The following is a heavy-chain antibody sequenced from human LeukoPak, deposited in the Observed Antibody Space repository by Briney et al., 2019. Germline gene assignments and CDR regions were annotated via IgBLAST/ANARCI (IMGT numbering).Heavy chain of an antibody. J-gene: IGHJ4*02. CDR2: IYYSGST. V-gene: IGHV4-39*01. CDR3: ARHGHYYDALRYFDY. D-gene: IGHD3-22*01. CDR1: GGSISSSSYY. Sequence: SETLSLTCTVSGGSISSSSYYWGWIRQPPGKGLEWIGSIYYSGSTYYNPSLKSRVTISVDTSKNQFSLKLSSVTAADTAVYYCARHGHYYDALRYFDYWGQGTLVTVSS.